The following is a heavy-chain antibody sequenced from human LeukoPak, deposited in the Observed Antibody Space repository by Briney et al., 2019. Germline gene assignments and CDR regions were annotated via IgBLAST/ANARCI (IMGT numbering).Heavy chain of an antibody. CDR1: GYTFTSYG. D-gene: IGHD3-9*01. CDR3: ARGGSGARDFDWLLISSDP. CDR2: ISAYNGNT. Sequence: GASVKVSCKASGYTFTSYGISWVRQAPGQGLEWMGWISAYNGNTNYAQKLQGRVTMTTDTSTSTAYMELRSLRSDDTAVYYCARGGSGARDFDWLLISSDPWGQGTLVTVSS. J-gene: IGHJ5*02. V-gene: IGHV1-18*01.